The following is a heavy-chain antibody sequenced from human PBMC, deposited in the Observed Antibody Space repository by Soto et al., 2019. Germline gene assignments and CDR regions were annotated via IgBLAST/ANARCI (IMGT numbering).Heavy chain of an antibody. J-gene: IGHJ4*02. CDR1: GFTFSSYA. D-gene: IGHD1-26*01. CDR2: ISGSGGST. V-gene: IGHV3-23*01. CDR3: AKDRSGSYFSDY. Sequence: EVQLLESGGGLVQPGGSLRLSCAASGFTFSSYAMSWVRQAPGKGLEWVSAISGSGGSTYYADSVKGRFTISRDNSKNTLYLQRNSLRAEDTAVYYCAKDRSGSYFSDYWGQGTLVTVSS.